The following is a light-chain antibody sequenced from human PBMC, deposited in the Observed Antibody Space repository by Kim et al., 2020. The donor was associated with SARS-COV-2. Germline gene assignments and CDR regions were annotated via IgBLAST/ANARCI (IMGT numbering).Light chain of an antibody. V-gene: IGLV1-40*01. CDR3: QSYDSSLSGLV. Sequence: RVTIAGTGSGSNSGEAYDVHGYQQLPGTAPKLLIYGNSNRPSGVPDRFSGSKSGTSASLAITGLQAEDEADYYCQSYDSSLSGLVFGGGTQLTVL. CDR2: GNS. J-gene: IGLJ2*01. CDR1: GSNSGEAYD.